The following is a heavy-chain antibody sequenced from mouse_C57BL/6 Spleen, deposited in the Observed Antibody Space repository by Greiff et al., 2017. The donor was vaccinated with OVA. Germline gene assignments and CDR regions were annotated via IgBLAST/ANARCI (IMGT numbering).Heavy chain of an antibody. Sequence: VQLQQSGPELVKPGASVKISCKASGYAFSSSWMNWVKQRPGKGLEWIGRIYPGDGDTNYNGKFKGKATLTADKSSSTAYMQLSSLTSEDSAVYFCARVELPRGAMDYWGQGTSVTVSS. J-gene: IGHJ4*01. CDR1: GYAFSSSW. CDR3: ARVELPRGAMDY. CDR2: IYPGDGDT. V-gene: IGHV1-82*01. D-gene: IGHD5-5*01.